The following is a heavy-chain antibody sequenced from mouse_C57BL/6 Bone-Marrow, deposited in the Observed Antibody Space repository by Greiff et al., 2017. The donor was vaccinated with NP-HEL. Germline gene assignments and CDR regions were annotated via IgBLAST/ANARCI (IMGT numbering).Heavy chain of an antibody. V-gene: IGHV1-87*01. CDR2: GQGLEWIG. D-gene: IGHD2-4*01. Sequence: QVQLQQSGPELARPWASVKISCQAFYTFSRRVHFAIRDTNYWMQWVKQRPGQGLEWIGAIYPGKGDTSYNQKFKGKATLTADKSSSTAYMQLSSLTSEDSAVYYCACVRLRRGNWYFDVWGTGTTVTVSS. CDR3: SEDSAVYYCACVRLRRGNWYFDV. CDR1: YTFSRRVH. J-gene: IGHJ1*03.